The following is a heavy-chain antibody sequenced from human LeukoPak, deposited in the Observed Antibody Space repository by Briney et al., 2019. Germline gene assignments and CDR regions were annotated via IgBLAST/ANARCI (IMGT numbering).Heavy chain of an antibody. CDR3: ARGPLIAAAGTS. J-gene: IGHJ5*02. CDR2: IKEDGSEK. Sequence: GGSLRLSCAASGFTFSSYWMSWVRQAPGKGLERVANIKEDGSEKHYVDAVKGRLTISRDNAKNSLYLKMNSLRAEDTAVYYCARGPLIAAAGTSWGQGILVTVSS. V-gene: IGHV3-7*01. D-gene: IGHD6-13*01. CDR1: GFTFSSYW.